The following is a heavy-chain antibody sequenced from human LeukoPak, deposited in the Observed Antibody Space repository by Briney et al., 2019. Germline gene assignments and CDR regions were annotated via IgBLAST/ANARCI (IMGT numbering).Heavy chain of an antibody. J-gene: IGHJ4*02. Sequence: GGSLTLSCAASGFTFSHYYMHWVRQAPGKGREYVSAISSSGGGTYYANSEKGRFTISTDNSNNTLYLQMGSLRADDMAVYYCAREGDSGPTDYWGQGTLVTVSS. CDR2: ISSSGGGT. D-gene: IGHD2-21*02. V-gene: IGHV3-64*01. CDR1: GFTFSHYY. CDR3: AREGDSGPTDY.